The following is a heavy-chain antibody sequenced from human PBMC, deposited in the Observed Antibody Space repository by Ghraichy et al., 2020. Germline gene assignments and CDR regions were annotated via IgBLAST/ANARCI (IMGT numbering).Heavy chain of an antibody. CDR3: ARYSSSTKYGMDV. J-gene: IGHJ6*02. D-gene: IGHD6-13*01. CDR1: GGSISRYY. CDR2: IYYSGTT. V-gene: IGHV4-59*08. Sequence: ETLSLTCTVSGGSISRYYWTWIRQPPGKGLEYIGYIYYSGTTNYNPSLKSRVTISVDTSRNQFSLNLTSVTAADTAVYYCARYSSSTKYGMDVWGQGTTVSVSS.